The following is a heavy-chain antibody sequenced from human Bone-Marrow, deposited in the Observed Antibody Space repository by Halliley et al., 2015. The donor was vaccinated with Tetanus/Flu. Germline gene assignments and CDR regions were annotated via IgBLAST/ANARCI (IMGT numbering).Heavy chain of an antibody. V-gene: IGHV3-53*01. Sequence: SLRLSCAASGFTVSSNYMSWVRQAPGKRLEWVSSIFSNGNTYYTDSVKGRFTISRDNSKNTVYLQVHSLRAEDTAVYYCARSGWGELGDHFDYWGQGSLVIVSS. CDR1: GFTVSSNY. D-gene: IGHD3-10*01. CDR2: IFSNGNT. CDR3: ARSGWGELGDHFDY. J-gene: IGHJ4*02.